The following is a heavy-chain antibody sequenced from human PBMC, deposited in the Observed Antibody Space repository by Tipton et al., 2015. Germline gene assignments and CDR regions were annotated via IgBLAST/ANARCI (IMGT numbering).Heavy chain of an antibody. V-gene: IGHV4-34*01. CDR1: GFTVNTKY. D-gene: IGHD3-16*01. J-gene: IGHJ4*02. CDR2: ITHSGST. Sequence: LRLSCAASGFTVNTKYIHWVRQAPGKGLEWIAEITHSGSTNYNPSLKSRVTISVDTSKNQFSLKLTSVTAADTAVYYCAKAPTFAGLMDYWGQGTLVTVSS. CDR3: AKAPTFAGLMDY.